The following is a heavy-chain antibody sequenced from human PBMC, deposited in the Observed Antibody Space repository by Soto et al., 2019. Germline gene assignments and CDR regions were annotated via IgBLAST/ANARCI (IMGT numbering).Heavy chain of an antibody. CDR1: GFTFSNYW. J-gene: IGHJ4*02. CDR2: INQDGSDT. D-gene: IGHD3-3*02. CDR3: ARDDPSSIPTDF. Sequence: PGGSLRLSCAASGFTFSNYWMHWVRQAPGKGLAWVSHINQDGSDTTYADSVKGRFTISRDNAKTTLYLQMDSLRVEDTAVYFCARDDPSSIPTDFWGPGILVTVSS. V-gene: IGHV3-74*01.